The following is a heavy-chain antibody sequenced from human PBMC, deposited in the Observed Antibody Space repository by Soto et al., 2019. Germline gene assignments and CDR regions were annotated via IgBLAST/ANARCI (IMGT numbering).Heavy chain of an antibody. CDR2: IYHSGTT. CDR3: ARDGSGHPYYSDN. Sequence: SETLSVTCAVPGGSISSSNWWSWVRQPPGKGLEWIGEIYHSGTTNYNPSRKSRVTMSVDKSKNQFSLKVNFVTAADTAVYYCARDGSGHPYYSDNWGQGTLVTVSS. D-gene: IGHD2-15*01. J-gene: IGHJ4*02. V-gene: IGHV4-4*02. CDR1: GGSISSSNW.